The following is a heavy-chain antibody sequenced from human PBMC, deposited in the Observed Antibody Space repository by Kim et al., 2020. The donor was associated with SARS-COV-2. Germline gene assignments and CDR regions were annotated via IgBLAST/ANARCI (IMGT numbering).Heavy chain of an antibody. D-gene: IGHD6-19*01. CDR1: GFSFSSYA. J-gene: IGHJ4*02. CDR2: ISYDGSNK. Sequence: GGSLRLSCAASGFSFSSYAMHWVRQAPGKGLEWVAVISYDGSNKYYADSVKGRFTISRDNSKNTLYLQMNSLRAEDTAVYYCARGQMVAVAGTGRLGDYWGQGTLVTVSS. V-gene: IGHV3-30*04. CDR3: ARGQMVAVAGTGRLGDY.